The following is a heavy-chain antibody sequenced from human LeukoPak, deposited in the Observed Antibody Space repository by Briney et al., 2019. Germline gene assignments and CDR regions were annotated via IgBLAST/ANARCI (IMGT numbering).Heavy chain of an antibody. CDR3: ARGDGYNAIDY. J-gene: IGHJ4*02. Sequence: GGSLRLSCAASGFTFSSYSMNWVRQAPGKGLEWVPSISSSSSYIYYADSVKGRFTISRDNAKNSLYLQMNSLRAEDTAVYYCARGDGYNAIDYWGQGTLVTVSS. V-gene: IGHV3-21*01. CDR1: GFTFSSYS. CDR2: ISSSSSYI. D-gene: IGHD5-24*01.